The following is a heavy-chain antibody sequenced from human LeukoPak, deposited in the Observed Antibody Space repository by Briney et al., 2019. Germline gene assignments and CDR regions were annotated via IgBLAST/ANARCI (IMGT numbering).Heavy chain of an antibody. CDR3: ARHVTTTATSWFDP. D-gene: IGHD1-1*01. V-gene: IGHV5-51*01. CDR2: IYPGDSNP. CDR1: GYSFTTYW. Sequence: GESLKISCKGSGYSFTTYWIGWVRQMPGKGLEWMGIIYPGDSNPRYSPSFQGQVTISADKSISTAYLQWSSLKASDTAMYYCARHVTTTATSWFDPWGQGTLVTVSS. J-gene: IGHJ5*02.